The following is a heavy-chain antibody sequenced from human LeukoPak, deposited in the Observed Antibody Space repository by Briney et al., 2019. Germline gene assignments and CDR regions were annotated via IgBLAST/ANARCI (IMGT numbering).Heavy chain of an antibody. Sequence: GGSLRLSCAASGFTFSSYSMNWVRQAPGKGLEWVSSISSSSSYIYYVDSVKGRFTISRDNAKNSLYLQMNSLRAEDTAVYYCARVGTMIVVEGLDYWGQGTLVTVSS. J-gene: IGHJ4*02. D-gene: IGHD3-22*01. V-gene: IGHV3-21*01. CDR1: GFTFSSYS. CDR3: ARVGTMIVVEGLDY. CDR2: ISSSSSYI.